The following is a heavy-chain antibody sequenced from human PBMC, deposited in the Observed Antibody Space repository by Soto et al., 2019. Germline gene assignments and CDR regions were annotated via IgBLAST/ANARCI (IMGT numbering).Heavy chain of an antibody. CDR3: ARVYSTTWSPDAFDI. CDR1: GGAFNDYY. CDR2: IKHSGLT. J-gene: IGHJ3*02. Sequence: QVQLQQWGAGLLKPSETLSLTCAVSGGAFNDYYWSWIRQPPGKGLEWIGEIKHSGLTNYNSSLTSRIPMSVATTKNRFSLKLSSVSLADTVVYYCARVYSTTWSPDAFDIWGQGTVVTVSS. V-gene: IGHV4-34*01. D-gene: IGHD2-2*01.